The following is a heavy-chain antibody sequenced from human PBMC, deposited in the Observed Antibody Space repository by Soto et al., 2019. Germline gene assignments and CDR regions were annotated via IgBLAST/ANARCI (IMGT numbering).Heavy chain of an antibody. CDR2: ISYDGDTE. V-gene: IGHV3-30*18. Sequence: QVQLEESGGGVVKPGRSLRLSCAASGFTFGHYAMHWVRQAPGKGLEWLASISYDGDTEYYAGSVRGRFTISRDNSKNTLYLQTNNLRHEDTAVYYCAKDGGPVYGNSPGCSAKHFDYWVQGTRVTVSS. D-gene: IGHD2-2*01. J-gene: IGHJ4*02. CDR1: GFTFGHYA. CDR3: AKDGGPVYGNSPGCSAKHFDY.